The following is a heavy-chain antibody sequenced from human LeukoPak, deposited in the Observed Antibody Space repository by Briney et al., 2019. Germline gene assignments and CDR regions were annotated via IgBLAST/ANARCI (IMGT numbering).Heavy chain of an antibody. V-gene: IGHV4-34*01. CDR2: INHSGST. CDR3: ARGSIAARPLDY. D-gene: IGHD6-6*01. CDR1: GGSISRYY. J-gene: IGHJ4*02. Sequence: KSSETLSLTCNVSGGSISRYYWSWIRQPPGKGLEWIGEINHSGSTNYNPSLKSRVTISVDTSKNQFSLKLSSVTAADTAVYYCARGSIAARPLDYWGQGTLVTVSS.